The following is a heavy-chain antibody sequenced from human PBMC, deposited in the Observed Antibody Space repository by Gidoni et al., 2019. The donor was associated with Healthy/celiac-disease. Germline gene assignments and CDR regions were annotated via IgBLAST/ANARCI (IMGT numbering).Heavy chain of an antibody. V-gene: IGHV3-33*01. Sequence: QVQLVASGGGVVQPGRSLRLSCAASGFTFSSYCLHWVRQAPGKGLEWVAVIWYDGSNKYYADAVKGRFTISRDNSKNTLYLQMNSRRAEDTAVYYCARDRTEYYGSGSYYPDAFDIWGQGTMVTVSS. CDR1: GFTFSSYC. J-gene: IGHJ3*02. D-gene: IGHD3-10*01. CDR2: IWYDGSNK. CDR3: ARDRTEYYGSGSYYPDAFDI.